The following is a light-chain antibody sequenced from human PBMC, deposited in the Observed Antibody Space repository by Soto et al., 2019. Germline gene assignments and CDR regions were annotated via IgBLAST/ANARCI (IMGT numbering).Light chain of an antibody. CDR3: QQYGTAPRT. Sequence: EVVLTQSPGTLSLSPGERATLSCRTSQTITSSFLAWYQQKPGQAPRLLIYAVSSRATGIPDRFSGSGSGTDFTLTISRLEPEDLAVYYCQQYGTAPRTFGQGTKLEIK. CDR2: AVS. J-gene: IGKJ2*01. V-gene: IGKV3-20*01. CDR1: QTITSSF.